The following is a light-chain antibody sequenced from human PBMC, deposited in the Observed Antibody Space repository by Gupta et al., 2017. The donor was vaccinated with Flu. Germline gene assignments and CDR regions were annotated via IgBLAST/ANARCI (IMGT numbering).Light chain of an antibody. CDR3: QQRHSYPLT. CDR1: QGISSY. V-gene: IGKV1-9*01. Sequence: PSFPSASVGDRVTITCRASQGISSYLAWYHQEPGKAPKLPIRTASASQSAVPSRFSGSGSVTEFTLTIISLQPEDFATYYCQQRHSYPLTFGQGTRLEIK. CDR2: TAS. J-gene: IGKJ5*01.